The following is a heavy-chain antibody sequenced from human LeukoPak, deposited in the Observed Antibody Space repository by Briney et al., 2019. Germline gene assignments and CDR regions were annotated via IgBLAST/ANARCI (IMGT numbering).Heavy chain of an antibody. Sequence: PPGTLSLICAVSGASISSSNWWSWVRQPPGGGLEGMGEIYHCGSTNYNPPLVRRVTISVDKSKSQFPLQLRSVTAPDTAVYYCARAPPRGYSGYGGYFDAWGRGTLVTVSS. V-gene: IGHV4-4*03. J-gene: IGHJ4*02. D-gene: IGHD5-12*01. CDR1: GASISSSNW. CDR2: IYHCGST. CDR3: ARAPPRGYSGYGGYFDA.